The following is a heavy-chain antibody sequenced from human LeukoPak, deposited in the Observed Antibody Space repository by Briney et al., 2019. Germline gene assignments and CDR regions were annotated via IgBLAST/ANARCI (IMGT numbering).Heavy chain of an antibody. Sequence: GGSLRLSCAASGFTFSTYAMAWVRQAPGKGLEWVSAIGGGADYTFYADSVTGRFTVSRDNAKNTLYLQMDTLRPEDTALYYCANGGGYFLHWGQGTLVTVAS. CDR3: ANGGGYFLH. D-gene: IGHD3-16*01. CDR1: GFTFSTYA. CDR2: IGGGADYT. J-gene: IGHJ1*01. V-gene: IGHV3-23*01.